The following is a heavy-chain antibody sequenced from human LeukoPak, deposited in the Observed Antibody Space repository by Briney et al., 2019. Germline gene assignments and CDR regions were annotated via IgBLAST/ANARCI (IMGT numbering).Heavy chain of an antibody. CDR1: GFTFSSCG. J-gene: IGHJ4*02. CDR3: AKDPTGYYYDSSGYYGGY. V-gene: IGHV3-30*02. Sequence: AGGSLRLSCAASGFTFSSCGMHWVRQAPGKGLEWVAFIRYDGSNKYYADSVKGRFTISRDNSKNTLYLQMNSLRAEDTAVYYCAKDPTGYYYDSSGYYGGYWGQGTLVTVSS. CDR2: IRYDGSNK. D-gene: IGHD3-22*01.